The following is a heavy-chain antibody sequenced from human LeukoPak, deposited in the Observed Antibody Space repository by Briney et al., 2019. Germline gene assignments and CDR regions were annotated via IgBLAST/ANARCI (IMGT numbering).Heavy chain of an antibody. CDR2: IYYSGST. D-gene: IGHD4-23*01. V-gene: IGHV4-59*01. J-gene: IGHJ4*02. CDR3: ARAHVGYGGNSGVVY. CDR1: GGSISSYY. Sequence: SETLSLTCTVSGGSISSYYWSWIRQPPGKGLEWIGYIYYSGSTNYNPSLKSRVTISVDTSKNQFSLKLSSVTAADTAVYYCARAHVGYGGNSGVVYWGQGTLVTVSS.